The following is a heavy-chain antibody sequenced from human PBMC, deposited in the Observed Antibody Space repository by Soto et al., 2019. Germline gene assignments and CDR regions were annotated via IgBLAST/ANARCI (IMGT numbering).Heavy chain of an antibody. D-gene: IGHD3-3*01. CDR1: GGAISDYY. J-gene: IGHJ5*02. V-gene: IGHV4-4*07. CDR3: ARGQRFSDSFDP. Sequence: QVQLQESGPGLVKPSETLSLTCTVSGGAISDYYWTWIRQSAGKGLEWIGRIYSSGGTKYNPSLQSRVTMSLDTSKNQFSLRLTSVTAADTAVYYCARGQRFSDSFDPWGQGTLVTVSS. CDR2: IYSSGGT.